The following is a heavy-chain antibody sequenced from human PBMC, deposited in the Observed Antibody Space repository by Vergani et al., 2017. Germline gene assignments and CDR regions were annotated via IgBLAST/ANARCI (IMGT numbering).Heavy chain of an antibody. Sequence: VQLVESGGGLVQPGGSLRLSCAASGFTFSSYAMHWVRQAPGKGLEWVAVISYDGSNKYYADSVKGRITISRDNSKNTLYLQMNSLRAEDTAVYYCARDRLMFNYYYYYMDVWGKGTTVTVSS. D-gene: IGHD2-8*01. CDR2: ISYDGSNK. V-gene: IGHV3-30-3*01. CDR1: GFTFSSYA. CDR3: ARDRLMFNYYYYYMDV. J-gene: IGHJ6*03.